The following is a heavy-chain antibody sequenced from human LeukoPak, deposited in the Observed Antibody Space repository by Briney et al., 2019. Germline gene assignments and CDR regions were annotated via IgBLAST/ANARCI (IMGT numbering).Heavy chain of an antibody. D-gene: IGHD3-22*01. J-gene: IGHJ4*02. Sequence: TSETLSLTCAVYGGSFSGYYWSWIRQSPGKGLEWIGEINHSGSTHYNPSLKSRVIISVDTSKRRFFLKLNPVTAADTAVYYRARESNSGYYRFDFWGQGSPVTVSS. CDR2: INHSGST. CDR1: GGSFSGYY. V-gene: IGHV4-34*01. CDR3: ARESNSGYYRFDF.